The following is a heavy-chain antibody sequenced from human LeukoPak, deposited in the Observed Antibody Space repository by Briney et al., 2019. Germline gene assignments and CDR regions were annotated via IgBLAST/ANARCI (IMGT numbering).Heavy chain of an antibody. CDR2: ISSSSSYI. CDR3: ARDPSDYDFWSGYYVPYYFDY. Sequence: GGSLRLSCAASGFTFSGYSMNWVRQAPGKGLEWVSSISSSSSYIYYADSVKGRFTISRDNAKNSLYLQMNSLIAEDTAVYYCARDPSDYDFWSGYYVPYYFDYWGQGTLVTVSS. V-gene: IGHV3-21*01. J-gene: IGHJ4*02. D-gene: IGHD3-3*01. CDR1: GFTFSGYS.